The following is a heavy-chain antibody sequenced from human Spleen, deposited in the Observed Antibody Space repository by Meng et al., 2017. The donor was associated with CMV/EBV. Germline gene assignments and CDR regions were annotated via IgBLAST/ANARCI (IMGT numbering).Heavy chain of an antibody. CDR2: IHYSGST. CDR3: ARLSGDTSDDAFDI. J-gene: IGHJ3*02. V-gene: IGHV4-39*07. Sequence: GSLRLSCTVSGGSISSSSYYWGWIRQPPGKGLEWIGSIHYSGSTYDNPSLKSRVTMSVDRSKNQFSLKLSSVTAADTAVYYCARLSGDTSDDAFDIWGQGTMVTVSS. CDR1: GGSISSSSYY. D-gene: IGHD2-15*01.